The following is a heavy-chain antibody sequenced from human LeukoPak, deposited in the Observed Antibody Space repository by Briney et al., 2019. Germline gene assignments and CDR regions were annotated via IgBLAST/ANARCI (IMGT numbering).Heavy chain of an antibody. CDR1: GFTFNNNA. Sequence: GGFLRLSCAASGFTFNNNAMHWVRQAPGKGLEWVAVISYDGSNKYYADSVKGRFTISRDKSNNTLYLQMNSLRAEDTAMYFCARDVAMLVRGGHIDYWGQGTLVTVSS. CDR2: ISYDGSNK. CDR3: ARDVAMLVRGGHIDY. V-gene: IGHV3-30-3*01. D-gene: IGHD3-10*01. J-gene: IGHJ4*02.